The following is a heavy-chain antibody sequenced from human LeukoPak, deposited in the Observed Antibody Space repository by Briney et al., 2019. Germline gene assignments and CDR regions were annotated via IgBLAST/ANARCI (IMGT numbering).Heavy chain of an antibody. CDR1: GYTFNGYY. CDR3: ARWMTTVITPDY. V-gene: IGHV1-2*02. D-gene: IGHD4-11*01. Sequence: ASVMVSCKASGYTFNGYYLHWVRQAPGQGLEWMGWINPNSGGTNYAQKFQGRVTMTRDTSISTAYMELSRLRSDDTAVYYCARWMTTVITPDYWGQGTLVTVSS. J-gene: IGHJ4*02. CDR2: INPNSGGT.